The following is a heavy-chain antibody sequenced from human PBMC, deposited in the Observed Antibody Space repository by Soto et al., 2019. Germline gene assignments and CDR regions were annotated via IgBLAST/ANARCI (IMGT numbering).Heavy chain of an antibody. V-gene: IGHV3-23*01. CDR1: GFTFSSYA. J-gene: IGHJ6*02. CDR2: ISGSGGST. CDR3: AKDRTPIVVVPAAIMDV. D-gene: IGHD2-2*01. Sequence: GGSLRLSCAASGFTFSSYAMSWVRQAPGKGLEWVSAISGSGGSTYYADSVKGRFTISRDNSKNTLYLQMNSLRAEDTAVYYCAKDRTPIVVVPAAIMDVWGQGTTVTVSS.